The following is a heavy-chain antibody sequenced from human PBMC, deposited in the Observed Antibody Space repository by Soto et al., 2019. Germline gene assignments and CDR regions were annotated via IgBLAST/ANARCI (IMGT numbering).Heavy chain of an antibody. CDR1: GGSISSSSYY. D-gene: IGHD2-2*01. J-gene: IGHJ4*02. CDR3: GAGYCSTTSCYELHY. V-gene: IGHV4-39*01. CDR2: IYYRGST. Sequence: SETLSLTCTVSGGSISSSSYYWGWIRQPPGKGLEWIGNIYYRGSTYYNPSLKNRVTIYVDTSKTQFSLKLSSVTAADTAVYYCGAGYCSTTSCYELHYWGQGTLVTVSS.